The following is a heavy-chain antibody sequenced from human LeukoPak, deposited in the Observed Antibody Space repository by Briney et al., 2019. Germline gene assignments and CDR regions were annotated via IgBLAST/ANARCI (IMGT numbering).Heavy chain of an antibody. Sequence: ASVKVSCKASGYTFTGYYMHWVRQAPGQGLEWMGWINPNSGGTNYAQKFQGRVTMTRDTSISTAYMELSRLRSDDTAVYYCARDARYDSSGYPFDYWGQGTLVTVSS. CDR1: GYTFTGYY. CDR3: ARDARYDSSGYPFDY. J-gene: IGHJ4*02. CDR2: INPNSGGT. V-gene: IGHV1-2*02. D-gene: IGHD3-22*01.